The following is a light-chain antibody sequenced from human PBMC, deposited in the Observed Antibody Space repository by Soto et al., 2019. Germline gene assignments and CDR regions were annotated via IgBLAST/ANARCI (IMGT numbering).Light chain of an antibody. CDR3: QKYNSAMWT. V-gene: IGKV1-27*01. CDR2: GAY. Sequence: DIQMTQSPPSLSASVGDRVTISCRASLGIANYVLWYQQRPGKVPKLLIYGAYSLLSGVPSRFSGSGSGTDFTLTISSLQPEDVGTYYCQKYNSAMWTCGQGTKVEI. CDR1: LGIANY. J-gene: IGKJ1*01.